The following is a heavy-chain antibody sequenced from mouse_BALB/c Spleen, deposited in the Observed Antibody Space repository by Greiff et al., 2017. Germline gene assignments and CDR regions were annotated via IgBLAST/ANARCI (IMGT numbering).Heavy chain of an antibody. V-gene: IGHV1S81*02. CDR2: INPSNGRT. Sequence: QVQLQQPGAELVKPGASVKLSCKASGYTFTSYWMHWVKQRPGQGLEWIGEINPSNGRTNYNEKFKGKATLTADKSSSTAYMQLSSLTSENSAVYFCARSGGSLYYAMDYWGQGTSVTVSS. J-gene: IGHJ4*01. CDR3: ARSGGSLYYAMDY. D-gene: IGHD3-2*02. CDR1: GYTFTSYW.